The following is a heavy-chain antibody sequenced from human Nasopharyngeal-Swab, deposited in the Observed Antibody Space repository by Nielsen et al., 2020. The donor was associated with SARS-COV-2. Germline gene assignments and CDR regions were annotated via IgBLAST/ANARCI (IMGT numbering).Heavy chain of an antibody. Sequence: SETLSLTFTVSGGSISSYYWSWIRQLPGKGLEWIGCVDSSGSTNYKPSLKSRVTISVDTSKNQFSLNLSSVTAADTAVYYCGRGACSITTCYENVDVWGQGTTVTVSS. CDR2: VDSSGST. CDR3: GRGACSITTCYENVDV. J-gene: IGHJ6*02. CDR1: GGSISSYY. V-gene: IGHV4-59*13. D-gene: IGHD2-2*01.